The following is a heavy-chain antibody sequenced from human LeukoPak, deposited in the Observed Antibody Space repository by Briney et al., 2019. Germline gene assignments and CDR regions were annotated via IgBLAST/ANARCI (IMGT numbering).Heavy chain of an antibody. V-gene: IGHV4-30-2*01. D-gene: IGHD4-17*01. J-gene: IGHJ4*02. CDR3: ARMDRTTGEDFDY. Sequence: PSETLSLTCTVSGGSISSGGYYWSWIRQPPGKGLEWIGYIYHSGSTYYNPSLKSRVTISVDRSKNQFSLKLSSVTAADTAVYYCARMDRTTGEDFDYWGQGTLVTVSS. CDR2: IYHSGST. CDR1: GGSISSGGYY.